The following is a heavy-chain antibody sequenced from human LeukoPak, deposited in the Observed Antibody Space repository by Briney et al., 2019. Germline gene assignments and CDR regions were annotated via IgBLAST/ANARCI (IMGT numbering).Heavy chain of an antibody. CDR1: GYSISSGYY. CDR2: IYHSGST. Sequence: KPSETLSLTCTVSGYSISSGYYWGWIRQPPGKGLEWIGSIYHSGSTYYNPSLKSRVTISVDTSKNQFSLKLSSVTAADTAVYYCARDPGDYYDSSGYYTSPDYYFDYWGQGALVTVSS. V-gene: IGHV4-38-2*02. D-gene: IGHD3-22*01. J-gene: IGHJ4*02. CDR3: ARDPGDYYDSSGYYTSPDYYFDY.